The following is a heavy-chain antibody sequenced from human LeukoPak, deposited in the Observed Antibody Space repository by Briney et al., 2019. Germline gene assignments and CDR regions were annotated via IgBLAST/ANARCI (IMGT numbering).Heavy chain of an antibody. CDR1: GYTXTELS. V-gene: IGHV1-24*01. Sequence: ASVKVSCKVSGYTXTELSMHWVRQAPGKGLEWMGGFDPEDGETIYAQKFQGRVTMTEDTSTDTAYMELSSLRSEDTAVYYCATLGDMVRENWFDPWGQGTLVTVSS. J-gene: IGHJ5*02. CDR2: FDPEDGET. D-gene: IGHD3-10*01. CDR3: ATLGDMVRENWFDP.